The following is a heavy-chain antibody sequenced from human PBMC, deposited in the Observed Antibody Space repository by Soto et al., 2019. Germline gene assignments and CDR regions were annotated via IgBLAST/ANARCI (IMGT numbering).Heavy chain of an antibody. Sequence: PGGSLRLSCAASGFTFSSYAMHWVRQAPGKXLEWVAVISYDGSNKYYADSVKGRFPISRDNSKNTLYLQMNSLRAEDTAVYYCARAQERCTNGVCQAYYYYYGMDVWRQGSTVTAS. D-gene: IGHD2-8*01. V-gene: IGHV3-30-3*01. CDR2: ISYDGSNK. CDR1: GFTFSSYA. J-gene: IGHJ6*02. CDR3: ARAQERCTNGVCQAYYYYYGMDV.